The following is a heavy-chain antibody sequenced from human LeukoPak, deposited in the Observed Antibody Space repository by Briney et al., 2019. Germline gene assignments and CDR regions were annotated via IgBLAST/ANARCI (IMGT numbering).Heavy chain of an antibody. J-gene: IGHJ4*02. Sequence: PSETLSLTCTVSGGSISSYYWSWIRQPPGKGLEWIGYIYTSGSTNYNPSLKSRVTISVDTSKNQFSLKLSSVTAADTAVYYCARHKPDCPPYFDYWGQGTLVTVSS. D-gene: IGHD2-21*01. CDR1: GGSISSYY. V-gene: IGHV4-4*09. CDR3: ARHKPDCPPYFDY. CDR2: IYTSGST.